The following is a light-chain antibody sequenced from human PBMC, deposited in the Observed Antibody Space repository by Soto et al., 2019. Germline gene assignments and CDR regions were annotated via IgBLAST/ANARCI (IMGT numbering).Light chain of an antibody. CDR3: QQYYSTPYT. V-gene: IGKV4-1*01. CDR2: WAS. J-gene: IGKJ2*01. CDR1: QSVLYSPNNRNY. Sequence: DIVLAQSPDSLAVSLGERATINCRSSQSVLYSPNNRNYLAWYQQKPGQPPKLLIYWASTRESGVPGRFSGSGSGTDFTLTISSLQAEDVAVYYCQQYYSTPYTFGQGTKVEIK.